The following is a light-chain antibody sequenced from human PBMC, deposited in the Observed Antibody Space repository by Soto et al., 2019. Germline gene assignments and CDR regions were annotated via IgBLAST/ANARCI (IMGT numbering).Light chain of an antibody. V-gene: IGKV3-11*01. J-gene: IGKJ4*01. CDR3: QHYVNWPII. CDR1: QSVSIY. Sequence: EVVWAQSPATLSLSPGERATLSCRASQSVSIYLAWYQQKPGQAPRLLIYDASNRATGIPARFSGSGSGTDFTLTIRRLETEDFAFYYFQHYVNWPIIFGGGT. CDR2: DAS.